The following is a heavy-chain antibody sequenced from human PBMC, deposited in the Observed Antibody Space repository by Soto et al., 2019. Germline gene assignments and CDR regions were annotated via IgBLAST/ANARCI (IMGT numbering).Heavy chain of an antibody. D-gene: IGHD6-13*01. V-gene: IGHV3-53*01. Sequence: DVQLEESGGGLIQPGGSLRLSCAVSGFTVSNNYMTWVRQAPGKGLEWVSLIYSSGGTKYADSVRGRFTISRDNSKNTLYLQMNSLKVEDTAVYYCARDPPGIAASGSYNWGQGTLVTVFS. CDR1: GFTVSNNY. CDR2: IYSSGGT. J-gene: IGHJ4*02. CDR3: ARDPPGIAASGSYN.